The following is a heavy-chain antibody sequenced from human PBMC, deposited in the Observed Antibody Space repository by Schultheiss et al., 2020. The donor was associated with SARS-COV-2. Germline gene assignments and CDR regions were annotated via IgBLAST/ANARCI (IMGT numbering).Heavy chain of an antibody. CDR2: IYHSSST. CDR3: ASRDFRSGYYLRRGGLRYGIDV. CDR1: GGSFSSSNL. Sequence: SETLSLTCAVSGGSFSSSNLWSWDRQPAGKGLEWIGEIYHSSSTNYNPSLKSRVTISVDKSKNQFSLKLSSVTAADTAVYYCASRDFRSGYYLRRGGLRYGIDVWGQGTTVTVSS. J-gene: IGHJ6*02. D-gene: IGHD3-3*01. V-gene: IGHV4-4*02.